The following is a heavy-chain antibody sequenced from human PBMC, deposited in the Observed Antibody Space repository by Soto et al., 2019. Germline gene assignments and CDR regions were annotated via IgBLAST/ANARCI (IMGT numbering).Heavy chain of an antibody. V-gene: IGHV3-23*01. D-gene: IGHD4-17*01. Sequence: EVNLLESGGGVVQPGESLRISCVGSGFTFKNYAMTWVRQAPGKGLEWVSGTTGSGANEHYADSVRGRFTISRDNSKKTLYLEMKSLRVEDTAVYYCAKDGDFGEDGPAEYFEHWGQGTLVTVSS. CDR3: AKDGDFGEDGPAEYFEH. CDR2: TTGSGANE. CDR1: GFTFKNYA. J-gene: IGHJ1*01.